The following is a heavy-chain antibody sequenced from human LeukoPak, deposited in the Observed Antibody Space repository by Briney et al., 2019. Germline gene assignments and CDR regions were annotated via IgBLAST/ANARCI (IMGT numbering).Heavy chain of an antibody. Sequence: GGSLRLSCAASGFTFSNHGMNWVRQAPGKGLEWVSGISPSGDITYYADSVKGRFTISRDNAKNSVYLQMNSLRAEDTAVYYCTRDLVGSGSNWGQGTLVTVSS. CDR1: GFTFSNHG. V-gene: IGHV3-23*01. D-gene: IGHD1-26*01. J-gene: IGHJ4*02. CDR3: TRDLVGSGSN. CDR2: ISPSGDIT.